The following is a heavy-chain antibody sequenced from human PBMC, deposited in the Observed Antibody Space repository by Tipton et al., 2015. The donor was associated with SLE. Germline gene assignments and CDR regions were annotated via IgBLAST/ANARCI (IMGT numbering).Heavy chain of an antibody. Sequence: SLRLSCAASGFTFSSYAMSWVRQAPGKGLEWVSAISGSGGSTYYADSVKGRFTISRDNAKNSLYLQMNSLRAEDTAVYYCARDKGAYYYGMDVWGQGTTVTVSS. CDR1: GFTFSSYA. CDR3: ARDKGAYYYGMDV. CDR2: ISGSGGST. J-gene: IGHJ6*02. V-gene: IGHV3-23*01.